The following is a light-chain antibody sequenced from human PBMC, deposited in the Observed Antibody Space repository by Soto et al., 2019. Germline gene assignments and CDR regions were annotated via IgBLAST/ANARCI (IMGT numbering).Light chain of an antibody. Sequence: EIVLTQSPGTLSLSPGERATLSCRASQSVSRSYLAWYQQKPGQAPRLLIYGASSRATCVPDRFSGSGSGTDFTLTISRLEPEDFAVYYCQQYGSSLLTFGGGTKVEIK. CDR1: QSVSRSY. CDR3: QQYGSSLLT. CDR2: GAS. J-gene: IGKJ4*01. V-gene: IGKV3-20*01.